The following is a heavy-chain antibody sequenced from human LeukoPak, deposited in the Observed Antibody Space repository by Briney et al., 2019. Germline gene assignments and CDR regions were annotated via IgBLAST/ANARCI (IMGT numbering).Heavy chain of an antibody. D-gene: IGHD3-10*01. V-gene: IGHV3-9*01. J-gene: IGHJ4*02. Sequence: PGGSLRLSCAASGFTFDDYAMHWVRQAPGKGLEWVSGISWNSGSIGYADSVKGRFTISRDNAKNSLYLQMNRLRAEDTALYYCAKDMSYYGSGSQYFDYWGQGTLVTVSS. CDR2: ISWNSGSI. CDR1: GFTFDDYA. CDR3: AKDMSYYGSGSQYFDY.